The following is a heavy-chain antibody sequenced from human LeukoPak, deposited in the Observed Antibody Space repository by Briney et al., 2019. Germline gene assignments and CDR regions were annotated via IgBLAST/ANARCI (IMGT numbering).Heavy chain of an antibody. Sequence: GESLRLSCAASGFTFSSYGMHWVRQAPGKGLEWVASIRYGGNKIYYTDSVKGRFTISRDNSKNTLYLQMNSLKPEDTAVYYCAKGGVVVPAAIGFDYWGQGTLVTVSS. D-gene: IGHD2-2*01. V-gene: IGHV3-30*02. CDR2: IRYGGNKI. CDR3: AKGGVVVPAAIGFDY. J-gene: IGHJ4*02. CDR1: GFTFSSYG.